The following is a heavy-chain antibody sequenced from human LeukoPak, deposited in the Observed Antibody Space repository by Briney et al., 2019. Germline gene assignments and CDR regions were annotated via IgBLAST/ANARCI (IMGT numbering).Heavy chain of an antibody. CDR1: GGTFSSYA. Sequence: GSSVKVSCKASGGTFSSYAISWVRQAPGQGLEWMGRIIPILGIANYAQKFQGRVTITADKSTSTAYMELSSLRSEDTAVYYCARDELDCSGGSCSMGYFDYWGQGTLVTVSS. CDR3: ARDELDCSGGSCSMGYFDY. D-gene: IGHD2-15*01. V-gene: IGHV1-69*04. CDR2: IIPILGIA. J-gene: IGHJ4*02.